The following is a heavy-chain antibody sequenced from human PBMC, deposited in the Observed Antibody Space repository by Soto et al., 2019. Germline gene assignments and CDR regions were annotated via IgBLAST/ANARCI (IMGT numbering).Heavy chain of an antibody. CDR3: ARVASEDGTTTIIVRDDQNLGAEYYFDY. D-gene: IGHD3-22*01. J-gene: IGHJ4*02. Sequence: QVQLQQWGAGLLKPSETLSLTCAVYGGSFSGYYWSWIRQPPGKGLEWIGEINHSGSTNYNPSLNSRVTISVDTSKNQVSLKLSSVTAADTAVYYCARVASEDGTTTIIVRDDQNLGAEYYFDYWGQGTLVTVSS. CDR2: INHSGST. CDR1: GGSFSGYY. V-gene: IGHV4-34*01.